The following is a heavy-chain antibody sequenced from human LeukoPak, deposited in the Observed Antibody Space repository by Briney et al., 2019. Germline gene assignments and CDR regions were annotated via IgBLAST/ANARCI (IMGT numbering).Heavy chain of an antibody. D-gene: IGHD3-22*01. V-gene: IGHV3-23*01. CDR3: ARRSSSGGYIDF. Sequence: GGSLRLSCAASGFTFSSYAMSWVRQAPGKGLEWVSAITGSGDSTYYADSVKGRFTFSSDNSKNTLYLQMHSLRAEDTAVYYCARRSSSGGYIDFWGKGTLVSVSS. CDR1: GFTFSSYA. CDR2: ITGSGDST. J-gene: IGHJ4*02.